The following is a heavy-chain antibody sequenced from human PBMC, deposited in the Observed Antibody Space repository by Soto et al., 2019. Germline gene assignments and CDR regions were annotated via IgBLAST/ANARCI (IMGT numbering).Heavy chain of an antibody. D-gene: IGHD3-10*01. V-gene: IGHV3-23*01. CDR3: AKDRPFMVRGVTVDY. CDR2: ISGSGGTT. J-gene: IGHJ4*02. CDR1: GFTFRNYA. Sequence: GGPMRLSCAAAGFTFRNYAVAWVRQGPGEGLEWVSDISGSGGTTFYADSVKGRFTISRDNAKNTLWLQMNSLRADDTAVYYCAKDRPFMVRGVTVDYWGQGILVTVSS.